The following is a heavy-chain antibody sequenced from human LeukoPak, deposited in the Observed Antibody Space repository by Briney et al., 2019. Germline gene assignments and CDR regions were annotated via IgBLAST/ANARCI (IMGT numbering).Heavy chain of an antibody. CDR3: ARVGDFWSYFYYNMDV. V-gene: IGHV3-53*01. Sequence: PGGSLRLSCAASGFSVSSNYMSWVRQAPGKGLEWVSFIYSGGTTYYADSVKGRFTISRDTSMNTLHLQMNSLRAEDTATYYCARVGDFWSYFYYNMDVWGQGTTVTVSS. D-gene: IGHD3-3*01. J-gene: IGHJ6*02. CDR1: GFSVSSNY. CDR2: IYSGGTT.